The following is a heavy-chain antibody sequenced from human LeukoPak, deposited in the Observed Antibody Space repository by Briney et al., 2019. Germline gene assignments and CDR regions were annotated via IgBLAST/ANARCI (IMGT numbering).Heavy chain of an antibody. CDR1: GGPFVGYY. J-gene: IGHJ4*02. V-gene: IGHV4-34*01. D-gene: IGHD3-10*01. CDR3: ARRAGAPDFDV. Sequence: QPSETLSLTCTVSGGPFVGYYWTWIRQPPGKGLEWIGEITHSGGGNYNPSLKSRVTISVDSSQNRFSLKVLSVTAADTAVYYCARRAGAPDFDVWGLGTLVSVSS. CDR2: ITHSGGG.